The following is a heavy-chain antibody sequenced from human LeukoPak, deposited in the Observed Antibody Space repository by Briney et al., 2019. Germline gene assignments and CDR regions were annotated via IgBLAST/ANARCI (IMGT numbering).Heavy chain of an antibody. V-gene: IGHV4-4*07. J-gene: IGHJ5*02. D-gene: IGHD3-10*01. CDR2: IYDGGST. Sequence: SETLSLTCTVSGGSFNSYYLSWLRQPAGKTLEWIGRIYDGGSTNYNPSLKSGVTMSVDTSKNQSALRWKCVTAAGPAGNKGAGDSGTSGEVKFDPWGQGALVTVSS. CDR1: GGSFNSYY. CDR3: AGDSGTSGEVKFDP.